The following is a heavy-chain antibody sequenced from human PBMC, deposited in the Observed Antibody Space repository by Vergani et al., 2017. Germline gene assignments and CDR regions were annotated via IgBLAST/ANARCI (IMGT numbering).Heavy chain of an antibody. CDR3: ASTPTIFGVDAKEYYYGMDV. J-gene: IGHJ6*02. CDR1: GGSFSGYY. D-gene: IGHD3-3*01. CDR2: INHSGST. V-gene: IGHV4-34*01. Sequence: QVQLQQWGAGLLKPSETLSLTCAVYGGSFSGYYWSWTRQPPGKGLEWIGEINHSGSTNYNPSLKSRVTISVDTSKNQFSLKLSSVTAADTAVYYCASTPTIFGVDAKEYYYGMDVWGQGTTVTVSS.